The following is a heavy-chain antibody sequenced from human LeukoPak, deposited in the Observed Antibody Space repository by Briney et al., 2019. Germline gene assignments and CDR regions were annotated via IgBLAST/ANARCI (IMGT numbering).Heavy chain of an antibody. J-gene: IGHJ4*02. CDR2: ISAYNGNT. Sequence: ASVKVSCKASGYTFTSYGISWGRQAPGQGLEWMGWISAYNGNTNYAQKLQGRVTMTTDTSTSAAYMELRSLRSDDTAVYYCARDPYYYDSSGFQFDYWGQGTLVTVSS. CDR1: GYTFTSYG. D-gene: IGHD3-22*01. CDR3: ARDPYYYDSSGFQFDY. V-gene: IGHV1-18*01.